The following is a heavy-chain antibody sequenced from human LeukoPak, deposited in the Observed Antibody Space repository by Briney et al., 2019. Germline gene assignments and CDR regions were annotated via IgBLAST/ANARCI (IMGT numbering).Heavy chain of an antibody. D-gene: IGHD1-26*01. CDR3: ARRYSGSYYPIADAFDI. V-gene: IGHV4-59*12. CDR2: IYYSGST. Sequence: PSETLSLTCTVSGGSISSYYWSWIRQPPGKGLEWIGYIYYSGSTNYNPSLKSRVTISVDKSKNQFSLKLSSVTAADTAVYYCARRYSGSYYPIADAFDIWGQGTMVTVSS. CDR1: GGSISSYY. J-gene: IGHJ3*02.